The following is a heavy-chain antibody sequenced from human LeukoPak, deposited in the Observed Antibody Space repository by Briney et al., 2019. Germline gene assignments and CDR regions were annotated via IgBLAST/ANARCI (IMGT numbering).Heavy chain of an antibody. CDR3: ARHANYDRSARPLDY. V-gene: IGHV4-59*08. D-gene: IGHD3-22*01. CDR2: IYYSGST. Sequence: SETLSLTCAVSGGSISSYYWSWFRQPPGKGLEWIGYIYYSGSTDYNPSLKSRVTTSVDTSRNQFSLRLSSVTAADTAVYYCARHANYDRSARPLDYWGQGTLVTVSS. CDR1: GGSISSYY. J-gene: IGHJ4*02.